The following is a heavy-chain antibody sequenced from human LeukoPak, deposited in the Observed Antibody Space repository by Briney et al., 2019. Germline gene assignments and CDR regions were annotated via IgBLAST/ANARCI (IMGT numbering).Heavy chain of an antibody. CDR2: ISTSGSTI. CDR1: GFTFNSYS. J-gene: IGHJ3*02. D-gene: IGHD4-17*01. CDR3: ARETTVNAFDI. Sequence: PGGSLRLSCAASGFTFNSYSMNWVRQAPGKGLEWVSYISTSGSTIYNADSVRGRFTISRDNAKNSLYLQMNSLRAEDTAVYYCARETTVNAFDIWGQGTMVTVSS. V-gene: IGHV3-48*04.